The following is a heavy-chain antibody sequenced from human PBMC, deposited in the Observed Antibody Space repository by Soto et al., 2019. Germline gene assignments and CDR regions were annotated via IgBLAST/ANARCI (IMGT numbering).Heavy chain of an antibody. V-gene: IGHV4-59*01. D-gene: IGHD6-6*01. CDR2: IYYSGST. CDR1: GGSISSYY. Sequence: QVQLQESGPGLVKPSETLSLTCTVSGGSISSYYWSWIRQPPGKGLEWIGYIYYSGSTNYNPSLKSRVTISVDTSKNQFSLKLSSVTAADTAVYYCARAARADTQFDYWGQGTLVTVSS. CDR3: ARAARADTQFDY. J-gene: IGHJ4*02.